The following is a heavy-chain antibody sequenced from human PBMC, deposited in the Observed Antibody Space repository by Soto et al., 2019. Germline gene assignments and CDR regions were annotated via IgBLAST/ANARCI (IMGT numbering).Heavy chain of an antibody. J-gene: IGHJ2*01. D-gene: IGHD3-22*01. Sequence: GGSLRLSCAASGFTFSSYAMSWVRQAPGKGLEWVSAISSGGGSTTYYADSVKGRFTISRDNSNNTLYLQMNSLRVEDTALYCCAKMRVILVARGYFDLWGRGTLVTVSS. CDR2: ISSGGGSTT. CDR1: GFTFSSYA. V-gene: IGHV3-23*01. CDR3: AKMRVILVARGYFDL.